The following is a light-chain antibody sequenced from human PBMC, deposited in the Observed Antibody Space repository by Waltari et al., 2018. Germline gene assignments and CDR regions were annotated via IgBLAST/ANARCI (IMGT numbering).Light chain of an antibody. CDR2: STF. CDR1: QDISND. J-gene: IGKJ1*01. Sequence: AIQMTQSPSSLSAVIGDRVTISCRASQDISNDLGWYQQKPVKAPKLLIYSTFTLLSGVPSRFSGSRSGTDFTLTITSLQPEDFATYYCLQDYSFPWTFGQGTRVEI. V-gene: IGKV1-6*01. CDR3: LQDYSFPWT.